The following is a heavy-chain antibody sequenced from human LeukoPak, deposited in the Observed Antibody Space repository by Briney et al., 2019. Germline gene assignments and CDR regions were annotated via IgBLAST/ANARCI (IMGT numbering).Heavy chain of an antibody. CDR3: ARAGVRGYYYYYMDV. CDR1: GGSFSGYY. V-gene: IGHV4-34*01. D-gene: IGHD6-6*01. CDR2: INHSGST. J-gene: IGHJ6*03. Sequence: SETLSLTCAVYGGSFSGYYWSWIRQPPGKGLEWIGEINHSGSTNYNPSLKSRVTISVDTSKSQFSLKLSSVTAADTAVYYCARAGVRGYYYYYMDVWGKGTTVTVSS.